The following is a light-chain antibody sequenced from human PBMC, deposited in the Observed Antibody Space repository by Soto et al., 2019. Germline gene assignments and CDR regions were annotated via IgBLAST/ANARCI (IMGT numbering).Light chain of an antibody. CDR3: SSSRTNGTLYV. Sequence: QSALTQPASVSGSPGQSITISCTGTSSDVGGYNSVSWYQQRPGKAPKLMIYEVSDRPSGVSNRFSGSKSGNTASLTISGLQSDDEGDYYCSSSRTNGTLYVFGTGTKVTVL. V-gene: IGLV2-14*03. CDR1: SSDVGGYNS. J-gene: IGLJ1*01. CDR2: EVS.